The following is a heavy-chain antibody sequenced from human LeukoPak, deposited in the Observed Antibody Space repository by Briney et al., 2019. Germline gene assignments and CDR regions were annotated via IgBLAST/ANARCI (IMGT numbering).Heavy chain of an antibody. CDR3: AKGRVYKTYYDILTGYPGPFDY. V-gene: IGHV3-23*01. CDR2: ISGSGGST. D-gene: IGHD3-9*01. CDR1: GFTFSSYA. Sequence: PGGSLRLSCAASGFTFSSYAMSWVRQAPGKGLEWVSAISGSGGSTYYADSVKGRFTISRDNSKNTLYLQMNSLRAEDTAVYYCAKGRVYKTYYDILTGYPGPFDYWGQGTLVTVSS. J-gene: IGHJ4*02.